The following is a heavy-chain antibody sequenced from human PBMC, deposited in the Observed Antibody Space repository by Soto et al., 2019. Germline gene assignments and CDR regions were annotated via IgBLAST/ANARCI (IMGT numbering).Heavy chain of an antibody. J-gene: IGHJ6*02. V-gene: IGHV3-15*07. Sequence: EVQLVESGGGFIYPGGSLRLSCAASGLTISNAWMNWVSQAPGKGLEWVGRIKTNTEGGTTDYTAAVKGRVTVSRDDSKNTLYLQMTSLKTEDTAVYYCTTGSVAGVWGQGTTVTVSS. CDR1: GLTISNAW. CDR2: IKTNTEGGTT. CDR3: TTGSVAGV. D-gene: IGHD2-15*01.